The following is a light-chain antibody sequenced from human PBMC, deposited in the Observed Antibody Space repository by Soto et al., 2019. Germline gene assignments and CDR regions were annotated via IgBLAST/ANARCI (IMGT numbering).Light chain of an antibody. V-gene: IGKV1-5*02. Sequence: DIQMTQSPSTLSASMGDRVTIVCRASQSISDYLAWYQQQPGKAPKLLIYGASTLQSGVPSRFSGSGSGTEFTLTISSLQADDFATYYCLQYKTYSRTFGQGTKGDIK. J-gene: IGKJ1*01. CDR1: QSISDY. CDR3: LQYKTYSRT. CDR2: GAS.